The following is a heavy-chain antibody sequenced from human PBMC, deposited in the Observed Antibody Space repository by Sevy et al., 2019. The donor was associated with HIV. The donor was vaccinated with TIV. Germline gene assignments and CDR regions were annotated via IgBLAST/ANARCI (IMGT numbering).Heavy chain of an antibody. CDR3: AKDLALIVGATGFDY. CDR2: ISYDGSNK. V-gene: IGHV3-30*18. CDR1: GFTFSSYG. J-gene: IGHJ4*02. D-gene: IGHD1-26*01. Sequence: GGSLRLSCAASGFTFSSYGMHWVRQAPGKGLEWVAVISYDGSNKYYADSVKGRFTISRDNSKNTVYLQMNSLRAEDTAVYYCAKDLALIVGATGFDYWGQGTLVTVSS.